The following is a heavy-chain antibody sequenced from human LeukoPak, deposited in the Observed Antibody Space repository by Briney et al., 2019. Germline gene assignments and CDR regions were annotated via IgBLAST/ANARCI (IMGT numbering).Heavy chain of an antibody. J-gene: IGHJ6*03. Sequence: GGSLRLSCAASGFTFSSYAMSWVRQAPGKGLEWVSAISGSGGSTYYADSVKGRFTISRDNSENTLYLQMNSLRGEDTAVYYCARDGYSGSYYRLYYFFMDVWGKGTTVTVSS. V-gene: IGHV3-23*01. CDR2: ISGSGGST. CDR1: GFTFSSYA. D-gene: IGHD1-26*01. CDR3: ARDGYSGSYYRLYYFFMDV.